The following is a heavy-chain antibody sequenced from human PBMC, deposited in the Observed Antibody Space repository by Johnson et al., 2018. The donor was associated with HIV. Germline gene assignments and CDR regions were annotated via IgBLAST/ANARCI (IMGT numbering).Heavy chain of an antibody. V-gene: IGHV3-20*04. D-gene: IGHD6-13*01. CDR1: GFMLDEYA. CDR3: ARVRAAAVSDAFDI. CDR2: VSGNGIST. J-gene: IGHJ3*02. Sequence: VQLVESGGGVVRPGGSLRLSCEGSGFMLDEYAMSWVRQAPGKGLEWVSGVSGNGISTNYADSVKGRFTISRDNAKNSMYLQMNSLRADDAALYYCARVRAAAVSDAFDIWGQGTMVTVSS.